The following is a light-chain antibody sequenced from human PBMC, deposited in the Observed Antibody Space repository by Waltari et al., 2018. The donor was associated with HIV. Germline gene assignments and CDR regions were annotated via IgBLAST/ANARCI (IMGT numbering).Light chain of an antibody. V-gene: IGKV3-20*01. CDR1: QRVSSSS. Sequence: EIVLTQSPGTLSLFPGERATLSCRASQRVSSSSLAWFQQKPGQAPRLLIYGASSRATGIPDRFSGSGSGTDFTLTISRLEPEDFAMYYCQHFGSSPRLTFGGGTKVEIK. CDR3: QHFGSSPRLT. CDR2: GAS. J-gene: IGKJ4*01.